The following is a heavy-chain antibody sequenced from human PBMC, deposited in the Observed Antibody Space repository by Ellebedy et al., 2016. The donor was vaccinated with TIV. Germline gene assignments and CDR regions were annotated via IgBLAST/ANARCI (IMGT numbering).Heavy chain of an antibody. CDR3: ARATPGTWSEYFQH. CDR2: IIPVFGTA. CDR1: GGTFSTYA. D-gene: IGHD6-13*01. V-gene: IGHV1-69*06. J-gene: IGHJ1*01. Sequence: AASVKVSCKASGGTFSTYAITWMRQAPGQGLEWMGGIIPVFGTANYAPKFQGRVTITANKSTSTVFMELSSLSSENTAVDYCARATPGTWSEYFQHWGQGTLVTVSS.